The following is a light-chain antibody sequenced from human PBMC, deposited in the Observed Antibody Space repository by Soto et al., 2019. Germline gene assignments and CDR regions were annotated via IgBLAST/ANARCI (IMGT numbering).Light chain of an antibody. J-gene: IGLJ1*01. V-gene: IGLV6-57*01. CDR3: QSYDSSNPPDV. CDR1: SGSIASNY. CDR2: EDN. Sequence: NFMLTQPHSVSESPGKTVTISCTRSSGSIASNYVQWYQQRPGSSPTTVIYEDNQRPSGVPDRFSGSIDSSSNSASLTISGLKTEDEADYYCQSYDSSNPPDVFGTGTKLTVL.